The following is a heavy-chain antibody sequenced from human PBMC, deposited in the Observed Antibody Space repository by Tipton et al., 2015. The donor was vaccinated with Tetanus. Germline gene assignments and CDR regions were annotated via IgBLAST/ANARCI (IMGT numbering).Heavy chain of an antibody. CDR3: AKSEARLGTSSSLD. CDR1: GFTFSSYP. Sequence: SLRLSCAASGFTFSSYPMAWVRQAPGKGLEWVSGIAGSVGSTYYADSVRGRFTVSRDNSKNTLYLQMNSLRADDTAVYFCAKSEARLGTSSSLDWGQGTLVTVSS. J-gene: IGHJ4*02. CDR2: IAGSVGST. V-gene: IGHV3-23*01. D-gene: IGHD6-6*01.